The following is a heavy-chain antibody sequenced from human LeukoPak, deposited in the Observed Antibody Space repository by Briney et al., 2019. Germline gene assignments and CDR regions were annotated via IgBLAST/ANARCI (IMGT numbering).Heavy chain of an antibody. CDR3: AKTHRYPNYGDLYYYYGMDV. CDR2: ISYDGSNK. J-gene: IGHJ6*02. CDR1: GFTFSSYG. D-gene: IGHD4-17*01. Sequence: GRSLRLSCAASGFTFSSYGMHWVRQAPGKGLELEAVISYDGSNKYYADSVKGRLTISRDNSKNTLYPQMNSLRAEDTAVYYCAKTHRYPNYGDLYYYYGMDVWGQGTTVTVSS. V-gene: IGHV3-30*18.